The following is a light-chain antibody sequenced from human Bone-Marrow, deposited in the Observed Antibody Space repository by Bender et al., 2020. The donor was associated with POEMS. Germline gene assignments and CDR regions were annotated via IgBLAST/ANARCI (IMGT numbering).Light chain of an antibody. V-gene: IGLV1-44*01. CDR2: INN. CDR3: QTWDTGILV. CDR1: SSNIGTNP. J-gene: IGLJ3*02. Sequence: QSVLTQPPSASGTPGQRVTISCSGSSSNIGTNPVNWYQQLPGTAPKLLIYINNQRPSGVPDRFSGSKSGTSASLAISGLQSEDEADYYCQTWDTGILVFGGGTKLTVL.